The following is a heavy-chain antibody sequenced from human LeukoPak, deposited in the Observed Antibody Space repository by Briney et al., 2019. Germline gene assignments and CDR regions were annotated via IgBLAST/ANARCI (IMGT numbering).Heavy chain of an antibody. D-gene: IGHD1-26*01. CDR3: AKDRKSGSKKVYYFDY. CDR1: GFTFSSYG. J-gene: IGHJ4*02. CDR2: IRYDGSNK. V-gene: IGHV3-30*02. Sequence: GGSLRHSCAASGFTFSSYGMHWVRQAPGKGLEWVAFIRYDGSNKYYADSVKGRFTISRDNSKNTLYLQMNSLRAEDTAVYYCAKDRKSGSKKVYYFDYWGQGTLVTVSS.